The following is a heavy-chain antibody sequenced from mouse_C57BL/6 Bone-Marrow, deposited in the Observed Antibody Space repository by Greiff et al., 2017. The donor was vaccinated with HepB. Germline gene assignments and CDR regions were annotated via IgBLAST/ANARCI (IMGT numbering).Heavy chain of an antibody. V-gene: IGHV1-9*01. CDR3: ASQGGSFNWAWFAY. J-gene: IGHJ3*01. D-gene: IGHD4-1*02. CDR2: ILPGSGST. Sequence: QVQLQQSGAELMKPGASVKLSCKATGYTFTGYWIEWVKQRPGHGLEWIGEILPGSGSTNYNEKFKGKATFTADTSSNTAYMQLSSLTSEDSAIYYCASQGGSFNWAWFAYWGQGTLVTVSA. CDR1: GYTFTGYW.